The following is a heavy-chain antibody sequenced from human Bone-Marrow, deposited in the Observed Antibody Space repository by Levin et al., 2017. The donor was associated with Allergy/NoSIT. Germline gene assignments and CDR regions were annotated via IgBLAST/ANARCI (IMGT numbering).Heavy chain of an antibody. D-gene: IGHD3-22*01. V-gene: IGHV1-18*01. CDR3: ARDRKQGEVIVPWGPHHYGLDV. Sequence: PGESLKISCKASGYTFNTYGISWVRQAPGQGLEWMGWISAYTGDTNFAQKFQARVTMTTDTSTSTAYMELRSLKPDDTATYFWARDRKQGEVIVPWGPHHYGLDVWGQGTTVTVSS. J-gene: IGHJ6*02. CDR1: GYTFNTYG. CDR2: ISAYTGDT.